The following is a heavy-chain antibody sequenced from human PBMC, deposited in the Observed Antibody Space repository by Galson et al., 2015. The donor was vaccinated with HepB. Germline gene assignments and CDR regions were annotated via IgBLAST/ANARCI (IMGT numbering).Heavy chain of an antibody. J-gene: IGHJ6*02. CDR1: GFTFSSYA. CDR2: IGASGGTT. D-gene: IGHD3-3*01. V-gene: IGHV3-23*01. CDR3: ARTSLLLESFPEYYYGLDV. Sequence: SLRLSCAASGFTFSSYAMSWVRQAPGKGLEWVSAIGASGGTTYYADSVKGRFTISRDNSKNTLYLQMNCLRAEDTAVYYCARTSLLLESFPEYYYGLDVWGQGTTVTVSS.